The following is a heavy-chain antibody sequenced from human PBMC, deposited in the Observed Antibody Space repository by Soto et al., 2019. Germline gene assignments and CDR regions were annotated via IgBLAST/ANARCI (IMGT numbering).Heavy chain of an antibody. CDR1: GYSFTSYW. V-gene: IGHV5-51*01. J-gene: IGHJ6*02. CDR2: IYPGDSDI. CDR3: SGGGVRGVVTRTRDYYGMDV. D-gene: IGHD3-10*01. Sequence: PGESLKISCKGSGYSFTSYWIGWVRQMPGKGLEWMGIIYPGDSDIRYSPSFQGQVTISADKSISTAYLQWSSLKASDTAMYYFSGGGVRGVVTRTRDYYGMDVWGQGTTVTVSS.